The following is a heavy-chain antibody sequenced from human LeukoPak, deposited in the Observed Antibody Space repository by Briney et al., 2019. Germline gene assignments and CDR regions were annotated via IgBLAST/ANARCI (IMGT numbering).Heavy chain of an antibody. CDR1: GFTFSSYG. V-gene: IGHV3-33*01. Sequence: PGGSLRLSCAASGFTFSSYGMHWVRQAPGKGLEWVAVIWYDGSNKYYADSVKGRFTISRDNSKNTLYLQMNSLRAEDTAVYYCARGGVYYYDSSGYHPLDYWGQGTLVTVSS. CDR2: IWYDGSNK. D-gene: IGHD3-22*01. J-gene: IGHJ4*02. CDR3: ARGGVYYYDSSGYHPLDY.